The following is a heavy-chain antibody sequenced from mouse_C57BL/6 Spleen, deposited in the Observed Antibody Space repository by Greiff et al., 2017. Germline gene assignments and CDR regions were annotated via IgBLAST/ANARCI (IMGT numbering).Heavy chain of an antibody. CDR3: AKGTSVDY. Sequence: QVQLQQSGPELVKPGASVTISCKASGYAFSSSWLNWVKQRPGKGLEWIGRIYPGDGDTNYNGKFKGKATLTADKSSSTAYMQLSSLTSEDSAVYFCAKGTSVDYWGQGTTLTVSS. V-gene: IGHV1-82*01. J-gene: IGHJ2*01. CDR2: IYPGDGDT. CDR1: GYAFSSSW.